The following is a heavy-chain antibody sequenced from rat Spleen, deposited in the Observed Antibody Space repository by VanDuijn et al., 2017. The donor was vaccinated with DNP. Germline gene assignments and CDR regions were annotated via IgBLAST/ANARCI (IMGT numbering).Heavy chain of an antibody. Sequence: EVQLVESGGGLEQPGRSLKLSCAASGFTFSNCAMAWVRQSPKKGLEWVATIIYDDSTTHYRESVKGRFTISRDNAKSTLFLQMDSLRSEDTATYYCARPDYWGQGVMVTVSS. CDR1: GFTFSNCA. V-gene: IGHV5-7*01. CDR2: IIYDDSTT. J-gene: IGHJ2*01. CDR3: ARPDY.